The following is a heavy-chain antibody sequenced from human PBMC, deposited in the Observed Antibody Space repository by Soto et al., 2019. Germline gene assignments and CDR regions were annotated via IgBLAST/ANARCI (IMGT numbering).Heavy chain of an antibody. Sequence: SETLSLTCTVSGGSISSSSYYWGWIRQPPGKGLEWIGSIYYSGSTYYNPSLKSRVTISVDTSKNQFSLKLSSVTAADTAVYYCARHSIYCSGGSCQGAFDIWGQGTMVTVSS. D-gene: IGHD2-15*01. CDR3: ARHSIYCSGGSCQGAFDI. CDR1: GGSISSSSYY. J-gene: IGHJ3*02. V-gene: IGHV4-39*01. CDR2: IYYSGST.